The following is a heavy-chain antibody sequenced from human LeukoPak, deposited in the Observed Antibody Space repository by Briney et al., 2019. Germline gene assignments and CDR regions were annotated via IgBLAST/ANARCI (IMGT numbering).Heavy chain of an antibody. CDR1: GFTFSSYA. CDR2: IRYDGSNK. Sequence: GGSLRLSCAASGFTFSSYAMHWVRQAPGKGLEWVAFIRYDGSNKYYADSVKGRFTISRDNSKNTLYLQMNSLRAEDTAVYYCAKDSHLLWFGELDPRIDYWGQGTLVTVSS. CDR3: AKDSHLLWFGELDPRIDY. D-gene: IGHD3-10*01. J-gene: IGHJ4*02. V-gene: IGHV3-30*02.